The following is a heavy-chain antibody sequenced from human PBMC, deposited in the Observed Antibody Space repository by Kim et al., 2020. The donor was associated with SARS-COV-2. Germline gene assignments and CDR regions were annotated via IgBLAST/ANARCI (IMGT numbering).Heavy chain of an antibody. V-gene: IGHV3-30*07. J-gene: IGHJ4*02. D-gene: IGHD3-22*01. Sequence: ESVKGPFTISQENSTNTLYLQMNSLRAEDTAVYYCATSRHYYDSSGYYVYWGQGTLVTVSS. CDR3: ATSRHYYDSSGYYVY.